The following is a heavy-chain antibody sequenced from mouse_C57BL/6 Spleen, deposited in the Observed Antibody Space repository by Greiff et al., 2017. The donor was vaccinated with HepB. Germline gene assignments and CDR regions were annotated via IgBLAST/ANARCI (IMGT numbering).Heavy chain of an antibody. Sequence: EVNLVESGGGLVQPKGSLKLSCAASGFSFNTYAMNWVRQAPGKGLEWVARIRSKSNNYATYYADSVKDRFTISRDDSESMLYLQMNNLKTEDTAMYYCVRHYYAMDYWGQGTSVTVSS. V-gene: IGHV10-1*01. CDR1: GFSFNTYA. CDR2: IRSKSNNYAT. CDR3: VRHYYAMDY. J-gene: IGHJ4*01.